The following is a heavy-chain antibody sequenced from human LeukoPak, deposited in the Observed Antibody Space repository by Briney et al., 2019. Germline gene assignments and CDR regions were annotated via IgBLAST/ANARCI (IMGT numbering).Heavy chain of an antibody. J-gene: IGHJ4*02. D-gene: IGHD4-23*01. CDR3: ACRDYGGNEHYFDY. CDR1: GYSISIGYY. V-gene: IGHV4-38-2*02. CDR2: FYHGGST. Sequence: PSETLSLTCTVSGYSISIGYYWDWIRQPPGKGLEWIGTFYHGGSTYYNPSLKSRVTISVDTSKNQFSLKLSSVTAADTAVYYCACRDYGGNEHYFDYWGQGTLVTVSS.